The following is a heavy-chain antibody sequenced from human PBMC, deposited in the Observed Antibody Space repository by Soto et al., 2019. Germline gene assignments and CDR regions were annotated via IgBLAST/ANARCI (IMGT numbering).Heavy chain of an antibody. V-gene: IGHV3-74*01. J-gene: IGHJ4*02. D-gene: IGHD4-4*01. CDR3: GTVFEY. CDR2: VDASGTGT. Sequence: GGSLRLSCAVSGFTISTHWMHWVRQGPGEGLVWVSRVDASGTGTSYAESVRGRFTISRDTAKNTVYLQMDNLRPEDTAVYYCGTVFEYWGQGTPVTVSS. CDR1: GFTISTHW.